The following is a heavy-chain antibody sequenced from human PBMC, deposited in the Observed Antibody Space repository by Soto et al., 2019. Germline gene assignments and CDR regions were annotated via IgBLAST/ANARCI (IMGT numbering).Heavy chain of an antibody. CDR2: IYSGGST. D-gene: IGHD3-10*01. CDR1: GFTVSSNY. J-gene: IGHJ3*02. V-gene: IGHV3-53*04. CDR3: AREGDYYGSGSFPSDAFDI. Sequence: GGSPRLSCAASGFTVSSNYMSWVRQAPGKGLEWVSVIYSGGSTYYADSVKGRFTISRHNSKNTLYLQMNSLIAEDTAVYYCAREGDYYGSGSFPSDAFDIWGQGTMVTVSS.